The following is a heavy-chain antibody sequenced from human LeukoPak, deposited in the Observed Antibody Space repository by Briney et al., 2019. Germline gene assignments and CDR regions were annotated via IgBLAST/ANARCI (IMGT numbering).Heavy chain of an antibody. CDR3: ARAPANYGIDDY. Sequence: GASVKVSCKASGYTFTSYYMHWVRQAPGQGLEWVGIINPSVGSTSYAPKLQGRVTMTRDTSTNTVYMELSSLRSEDTVVYYCARAPANYGIDDYWGQGTLVTVSS. CDR1: GYTFTSYY. V-gene: IGHV1-46*04. CDR2: INPSVGST. D-gene: IGHD3-16*01. J-gene: IGHJ4*02.